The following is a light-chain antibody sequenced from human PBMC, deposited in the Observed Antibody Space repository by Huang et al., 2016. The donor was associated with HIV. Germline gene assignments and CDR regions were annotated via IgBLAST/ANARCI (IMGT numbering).Light chain of an antibody. J-gene: IGKJ2*01. V-gene: IGKV1-33*01. CDR2: GAS. CDR3: QQYDSLYT. Sequence: IQMTQSPASLSAYVGDRVTISCQANQDIRGYLNWYQQKPGKAPRLLIYGASNLQAGVPSRFSGNGSGTDFTITISSLQSEDIATYYCQQYDSLYTFGQGTRLEIK. CDR1: QDIRGY.